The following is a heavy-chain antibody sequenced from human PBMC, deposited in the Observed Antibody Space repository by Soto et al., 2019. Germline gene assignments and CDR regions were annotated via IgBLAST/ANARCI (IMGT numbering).Heavy chain of an antibody. CDR1: GFTFSDYY. D-gene: IGHD3-22*01. CDR3: ARGHVYTYYYDSSGYYFYY. CDR2: ISSSGSTI. V-gene: IGHV3-11*01. J-gene: IGHJ4*02. Sequence: GGSLRLSCAASGFTFSDYYMRWIRQAPGTGLEWVSYISSSGSTIYYADSVKGRFTISRDHAKNSLYLQMNSLRADDTAVYYYARGHVYTYYYDSSGYYFYYWGQGILLTVSS.